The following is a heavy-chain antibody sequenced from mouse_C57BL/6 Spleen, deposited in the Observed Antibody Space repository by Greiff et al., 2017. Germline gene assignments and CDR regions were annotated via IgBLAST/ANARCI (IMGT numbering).Heavy chain of an antibody. D-gene: IGHD2-1*01. CDR3: ARSIYYGSGYYAMDY. CDR1: GFNIKNTY. V-gene: IGHV14-3*01. J-gene: IGHJ4*01. CDR2: IDPANGNT. Sequence: EVQLQQSVAELVRPGASVKLSCTASGFNIKNTYMHWVKQRPEQGLEWIGSIDPANGNTTYAPKFQGKATITADTSSNTAYMQLSSLTSEDTAIYYGARSIYYGSGYYAMDYWGQGTSVTVSS.